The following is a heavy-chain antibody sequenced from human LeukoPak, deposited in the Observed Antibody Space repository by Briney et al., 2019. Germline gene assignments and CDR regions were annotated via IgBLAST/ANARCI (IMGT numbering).Heavy chain of an antibody. CDR1: GGSISGSLYY. J-gene: IGHJ3*02. Sequence: PSETLSLTCIVSGGSISGSLYYWGWIRQPPGKELEWIGSVYNSGSTYYNPSLKSRVTISVDTSKNQFSLQLSSVTAADTAFYYCARNGPSDSSFPGGTFDIWGQGTMVTVSS. D-gene: IGHD6-13*01. V-gene: IGHV4-39*01. CDR2: VYNSGST. CDR3: ARNGPSDSSFPGGTFDI.